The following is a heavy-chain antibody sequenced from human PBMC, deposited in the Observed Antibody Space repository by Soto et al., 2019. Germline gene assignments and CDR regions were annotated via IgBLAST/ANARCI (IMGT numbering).Heavy chain of an antibody. V-gene: IGHV3-74*01. CDR3: AKGRSYYYYYGVDV. Sequence: PGGSLRLSCAASGFPLTTYWMHWVRQAPGKGLVWVSRINSDGSTTGYADSVKGRFTISRDNAKNTLYLQMNSLRVEDTAVYYCAKGRSYYYYYGVDVWGQGTTVTVSS. CDR1: GFPLTTYW. CDR2: INSDGSTT. J-gene: IGHJ6*02.